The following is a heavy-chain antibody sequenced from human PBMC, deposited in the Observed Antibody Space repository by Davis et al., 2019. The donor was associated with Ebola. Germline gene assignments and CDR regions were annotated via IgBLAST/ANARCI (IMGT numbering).Heavy chain of an antibody. CDR2: IIPILGIA. J-gene: IGHJ3*02. D-gene: IGHD3-3*01. CDR1: GYTFTSYY. V-gene: IGHV1-69*04. CDR3: ARGIEDFGVVIEDVAFDI. Sequence: AASVKVSCKASGYTFTSYYMHWVRQAPGQGLEWMGRIIPILGIANYAQKFQGRVTITADKSTSTAYMELSSLRSEDTAVYYCARGIEDFGVVIEDVAFDIWGQGTMVTVSS.